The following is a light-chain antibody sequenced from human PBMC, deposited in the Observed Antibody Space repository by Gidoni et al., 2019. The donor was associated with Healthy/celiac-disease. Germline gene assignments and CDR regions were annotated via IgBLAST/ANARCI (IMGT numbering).Light chain of an antibody. CDR2: LGS. V-gene: IGKV2-28*01. CDR3: MQALQTLLFT. J-gene: IGKJ3*01. CDR1: QSLLHSNGYTY. Sequence: DSVMTQSPRSLHVTPGEPASISCRASQSLLHSNGYTYLDWYLQKPGQSPQLLIYLGSNRASGVPYRFSGSGSVTDVTLKISRVEAEYVGVYYCMQALQTLLFTFGPGTKVDIK.